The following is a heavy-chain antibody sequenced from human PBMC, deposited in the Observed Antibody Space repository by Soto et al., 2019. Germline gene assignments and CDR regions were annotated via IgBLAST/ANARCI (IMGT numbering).Heavy chain of an antibody. CDR3: ARGLIYDSSGYYFDY. J-gene: IGHJ4*02. V-gene: IGHV1-2*04. D-gene: IGHD3-22*01. CDR2: ISPNSGDT. CDR1: GYTFTGYD. Sequence: ASVKVSCKASGYTFTGYDMHWVRQAPGQGLEWMGWISPNSGDTNYAQKFQGWVTMTRDTSISTAYMELSSLRSEDTAVYYCARGLIYDSSGYYFDYWGQGTLVTVSS.